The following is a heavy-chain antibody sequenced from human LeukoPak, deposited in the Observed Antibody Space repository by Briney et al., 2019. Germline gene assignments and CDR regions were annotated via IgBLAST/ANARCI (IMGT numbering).Heavy chain of an antibody. D-gene: IGHD2-8*01. J-gene: IGHJ3*01. Sequence: GGSLRLSCAASGFTFSTYVVNWVRQAPGKGLEWVSAISGSGGNTYYADTVSGRFTISRDNSKNTLYLQMSSLRVEDTAVYYCAKGKINHNGAFDAWGQGTRVTVSS. CDR3: AKGKINHNGAFDA. CDR1: GFTFSTYV. CDR2: ISGSGGNT. V-gene: IGHV3-23*01.